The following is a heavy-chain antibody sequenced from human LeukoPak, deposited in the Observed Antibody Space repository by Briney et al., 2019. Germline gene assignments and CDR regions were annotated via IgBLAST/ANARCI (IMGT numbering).Heavy chain of an antibody. Sequence: GGSLRLSCAASGFTFSSYGMYWVRQPPGKGLEWVAVIWYDGSNKGYADSVKGRFTISRDNSKNTLYLQMNSLRAEDTAVYYCARAEYSSSWYGVNWFDPWGQGTLVTVSS. CDR2: IWYDGSNK. J-gene: IGHJ5*02. D-gene: IGHD6-13*01. CDR1: GFTFSSYG. CDR3: ARAEYSSSWYGVNWFDP. V-gene: IGHV3-33*07.